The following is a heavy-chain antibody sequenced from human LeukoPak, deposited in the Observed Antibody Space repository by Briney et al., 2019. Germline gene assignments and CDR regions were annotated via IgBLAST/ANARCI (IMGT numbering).Heavy chain of an antibody. V-gene: IGHV1-69*05. CDR1: GGTFSSCA. D-gene: IGHD6-19*01. Sequence: SVKVSCKASGGTFSSCAISWVRQDPGQGLEWMGGIIAIFGTANYAQKFQGRVTITTEESTSTAYMELSSLRSEDTAVYYCARGLVLQWLPEYYFDYWGQGTLVTVSS. CDR3: ARGLVLQWLPEYYFDY. J-gene: IGHJ4*02. CDR2: IIAIFGTA.